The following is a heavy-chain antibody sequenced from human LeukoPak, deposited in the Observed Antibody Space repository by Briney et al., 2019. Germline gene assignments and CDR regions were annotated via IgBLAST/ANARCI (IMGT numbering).Heavy chain of an antibody. V-gene: IGHV4-30-4*08. CDR3: ARGGYCSSTSCYPIYWFDP. CDR1: GGSISSGDYY. J-gene: IGHJ5*02. Sequence: SETLSLTCTVSGGSISSGDYYWSWIRQPPGKGLEWIGYIYYSGSTYYNPSLKSRVTLSVDTSKNQFSLKLSSVTAADTAVYYCARGGYCSSTSCYPIYWFDPWGQGTLVTVSS. CDR2: IYYSGST. D-gene: IGHD2-2*01.